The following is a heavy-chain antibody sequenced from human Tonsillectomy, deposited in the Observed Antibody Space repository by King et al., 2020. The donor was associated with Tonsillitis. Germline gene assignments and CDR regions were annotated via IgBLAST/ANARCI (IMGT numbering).Heavy chain of an antibody. V-gene: IGHV3-48*03. CDR1: GFTFSSYE. CDR3: ARTSKDIVVVVAAKGYNWFDP. J-gene: IGHJ5*02. CDR2: ISSSGSTI. Sequence: VQLVESGGGLVQPGGSLRLSCAASGFTFSSYEMNWVRQAPGKGLEWVSYISSSGSTIYYADSVKGRFTISRDNAKNPLYLQMNSLRAEDTAVYYCARTSKDIVVVVAAKGYNWFDPWGQGTLVTVSS. D-gene: IGHD2-15*01.